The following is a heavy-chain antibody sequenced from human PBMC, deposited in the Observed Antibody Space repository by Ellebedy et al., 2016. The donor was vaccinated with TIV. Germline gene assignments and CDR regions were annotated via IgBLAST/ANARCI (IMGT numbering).Heavy chain of an antibody. CDR3: ARCGWGYDSSGSNAFDI. D-gene: IGHD3-22*01. CDR1: GGSFSGYY. Sequence: SQTLSLTCAVYGGSFSGYYWSWIRQPPGKGLEWIGEINHSGSTNYNPSLKSRVTISVDTSKNQFSLKLSSVTAADTAVYYCARCGWGYDSSGSNAFDIWGQGTMVTVSS. CDR2: INHSGST. V-gene: IGHV4-34*01. J-gene: IGHJ3*02.